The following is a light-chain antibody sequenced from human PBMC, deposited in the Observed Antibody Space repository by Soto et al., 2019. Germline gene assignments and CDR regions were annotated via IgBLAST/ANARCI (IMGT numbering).Light chain of an antibody. J-gene: IGKJ1*01. CDR2: DAS. V-gene: IGKV1-5*01. CDR3: QQYNYFWA. Sequence: DIQLTQSPSSLSASVGARVPITCRASQSISSWLAWYQQKPGKAPKLLIYDASNLESGVPSRFSGGGSGTEFSLTISSLQPDDFATYYCQQYNYFWAFGQGTKVDIK. CDR1: QSISSW.